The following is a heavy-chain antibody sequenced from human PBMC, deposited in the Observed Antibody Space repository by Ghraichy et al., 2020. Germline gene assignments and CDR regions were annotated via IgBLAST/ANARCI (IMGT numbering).Heavy chain of an antibody. Sequence: GALRLSCAASGFTVSSNYMSWVRQAPGKGLEWVSVIYSGGSTYYADSVKGRFTISRDNSKNTLYLQMNSLRAEDTAVYYCARDSAHYDYVWGTYDAFDMWGQGTMVTVSS. D-gene: IGHD3-16*01. CDR2: IYSGGST. CDR3: ARDSAHYDYVWGTYDAFDM. J-gene: IGHJ3*02. V-gene: IGHV3-53*01. CDR1: GFTVSSNY.